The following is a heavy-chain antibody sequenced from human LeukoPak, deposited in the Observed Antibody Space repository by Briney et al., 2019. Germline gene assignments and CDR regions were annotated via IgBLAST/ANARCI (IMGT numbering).Heavy chain of an antibody. CDR3: ARGEDGTGDYRPTYFDS. Sequence: PSETLSLTCTVSGGSISSGDYYWSWIRQPPGKGLEWIGYIYHSGSTYYNPSLKSRVTISVDRSKNQFSLKLSSVTAADTAVYYCARGEDGTGDYRPTYFDSWGQGTLVTVSS. D-gene: IGHD4-17*01. V-gene: IGHV4-30-4*01. CDR1: GGSISSGDYY. CDR2: IYHSGST. J-gene: IGHJ4*02.